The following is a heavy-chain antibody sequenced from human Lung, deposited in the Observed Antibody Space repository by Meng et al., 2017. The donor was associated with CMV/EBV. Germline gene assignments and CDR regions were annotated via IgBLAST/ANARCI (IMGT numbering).Heavy chain of an antibody. J-gene: IGHJ4*02. CDR1: GFTFGDYP. CDR2: IRNKGYGGTT. Sequence: GGSLRLXCTASGFTFGDYPMTWVRQAPGKGLEWIGFIRNKGYGGTTEYAASVKGRFIISRDDSRSIAYLQMNSLKTEDTAVYYCARGEFKSSSSLYYWGQGTXVTVSS. CDR3: ARGEFKSSSSLYY. D-gene: IGHD6-6*01. V-gene: IGHV3-49*04.